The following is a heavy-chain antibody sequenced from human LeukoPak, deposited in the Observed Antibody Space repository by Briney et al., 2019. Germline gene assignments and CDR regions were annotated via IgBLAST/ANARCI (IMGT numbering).Heavy chain of an antibody. CDR1: GLTFSSYA. Sequence: GGSLRLSCTASGLTFSSYAMSWVRQAPGKGLEWVSAISGSGGSTYYADSVKGRFTISRDNSKNTLYLQMNSLRVEDTAVYYCAKRVLGVPAGWGQGTLVTVSS. V-gene: IGHV3-23*01. D-gene: IGHD2-2*01. J-gene: IGHJ4*02. CDR2: ISGSGGST. CDR3: AKRVLGVPAG.